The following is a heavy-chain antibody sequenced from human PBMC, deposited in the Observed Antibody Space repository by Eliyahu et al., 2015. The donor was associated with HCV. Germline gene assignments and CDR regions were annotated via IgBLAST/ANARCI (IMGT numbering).Heavy chain of an antibody. D-gene: IGHD3-22*01. CDR2: GSALTDNT. CDR1: GYTFTTYG. CDR3: ARDRPMFYYDSSGLDN. J-gene: IGHJ4*02. Sequence: QVHLVQSGTEVKKPGASVKVSCKSSGYTFTTYGISWVRQGPLDRGQCGWGGSALTDNTKYAQKLQGRLTLTTETSTSTAHMELRSLRSEDTAVYYCARDRPMFYYDSSGLDNWGQGTLVTVSS. V-gene: IGHV1-18*01.